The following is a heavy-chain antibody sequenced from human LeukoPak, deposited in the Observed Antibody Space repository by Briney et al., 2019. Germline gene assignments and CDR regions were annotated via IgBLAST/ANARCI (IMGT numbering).Heavy chain of an antibody. Sequence: GGSLRLSCAASGFTFSSYGMHWVRQAPGKGLEWVAVISYDGSNKYYADSVKGRFTISRDNSKNTLYLQMNSLRAEDTAVYYCAKGSSAEYFQHWGQGTLVTVSS. CDR3: AKGSSAEYFQH. V-gene: IGHV3-30*18. J-gene: IGHJ1*01. CDR1: GFTFSSYG. CDR2: ISYDGSNK. D-gene: IGHD6-13*01.